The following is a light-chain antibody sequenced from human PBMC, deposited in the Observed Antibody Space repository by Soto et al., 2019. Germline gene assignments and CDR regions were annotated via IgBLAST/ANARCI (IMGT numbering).Light chain of an antibody. J-gene: IGKJ1*01. CDR2: GAS. CDR1: QSVSGN. V-gene: IGKV3-15*01. CDR3: QQYNNWPPS. Sequence: EIVMTQSPATLSVSPGERATLSCRASQSVSGNLAWYHQKPGQAPRLLIYGASTRATGIPARFSGSGSGTESTLTISSLQSEDFAVYYCQQYNNWPPSFGQGTKVEIK.